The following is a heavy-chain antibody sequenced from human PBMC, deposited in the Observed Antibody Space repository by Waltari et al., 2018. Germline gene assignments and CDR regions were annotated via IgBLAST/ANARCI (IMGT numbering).Heavy chain of an antibody. D-gene: IGHD3-3*01. CDR3: ARGPRDYDFWSGYYTGLFFDY. J-gene: IGHJ4*02. CDR1: GGTFSSYT. Sequence: QVQLVQSGAEVKKPGSSVKVSCKASGGTFSSYTISWVRQAPGQGLEWMGRINRFLGIASNAQKFQGRVTITADKSTSTAYMELSSLRSEDTAVYYCARGPRDYDFWSGYYTGLFFDYWGQGTLVTVSS. V-gene: IGHV1-69*02. CDR2: INRFLGIA.